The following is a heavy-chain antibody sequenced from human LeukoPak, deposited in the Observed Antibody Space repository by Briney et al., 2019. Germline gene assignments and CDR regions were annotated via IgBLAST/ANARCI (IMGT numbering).Heavy chain of an antibody. Sequence: GGSLRLSCTASGLTFSNYATTWVRQAPGKGLEWVSSITGSGRGTYYADSVKGRFSVSRDNSQNTVSLHMNSLRADDTALYYCSKDPNADYVGAFDMWGPGTMVTVSS. CDR2: ITGSGRGT. CDR3: SKDPNADYVGAFDM. J-gene: IGHJ3*02. CDR1: GLTFSNYA. D-gene: IGHD4/OR15-4a*01. V-gene: IGHV3-23*01.